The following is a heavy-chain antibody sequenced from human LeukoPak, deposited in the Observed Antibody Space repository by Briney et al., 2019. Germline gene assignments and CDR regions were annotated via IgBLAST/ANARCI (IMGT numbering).Heavy chain of an antibody. V-gene: IGHV3-7*01. J-gene: IGHJ6*04. CDR3: ARHIPKQWLVGPKGMDV. D-gene: IGHD6-19*01. CDR1: GFTFSSYW. Sequence: GGSLRLSCAASGFTFSSYWMSWVRQAPGKGLEWVANIKKDGSEKYYVDSVKGRFTISRDNAKKSLYLQMNSLRAEDTAVYYCARHIPKQWLVGPKGMDVWGKGTTVTISS. CDR2: IKKDGSEK.